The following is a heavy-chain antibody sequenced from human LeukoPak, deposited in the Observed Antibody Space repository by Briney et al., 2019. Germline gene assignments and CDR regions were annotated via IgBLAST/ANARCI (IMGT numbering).Heavy chain of an antibody. Sequence: SETLSLTCTVSGGSISSSSYYWGWIRQPPGKGLEWIGSMYYSGSTYYSPSLKSRVTISVDTSKNQFSLKLSSATAADTAEYYCARHPEAVGSGYAYFDYWGQGTLVTVSS. V-gene: IGHV4-39*01. J-gene: IGHJ4*02. CDR3: ARHPEAVGSGYAYFDY. D-gene: IGHD3-22*01. CDR2: MYYSGST. CDR1: GGSISSSSYY.